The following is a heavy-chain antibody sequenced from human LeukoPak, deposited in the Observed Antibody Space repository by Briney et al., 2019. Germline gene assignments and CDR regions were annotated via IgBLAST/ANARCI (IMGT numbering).Heavy chain of an antibody. J-gene: IGHJ4*02. Sequence: GGSLRLSCAASGFTFSSYAMSWVRQAPGKGLEWVSAISGSGGSTYYADSVKGRFTISRDNSKNTLYLQMNSPRAEDTAVYYSAVADTGTGIDYWGQGTLVTVSS. CDR2: ISGSGGST. CDR1: GFTFSSYA. V-gene: IGHV3-23*01. CDR3: AVADTGTGIDY. D-gene: IGHD6-19*01.